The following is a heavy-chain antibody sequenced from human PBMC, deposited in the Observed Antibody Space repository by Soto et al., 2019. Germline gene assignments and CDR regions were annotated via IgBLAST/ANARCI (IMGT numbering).Heavy chain of an antibody. J-gene: IGHJ3*02. Sequence: PEGSQRLYRETSAHNYATFGMRCDRQDTGQGLEWISSNSGRGFKKYYADTVKGQFTISRDTSRKTLYLQKNSLRAEDTALYYYAKYIQVYWNDDAFHIGGQGTLVSVSS. D-gene: IGHD1-1*01. V-gene: IGHV3-23*01. CDR2: NSGRGFKK. CDR3: AKYIQVYWNDDAFHI. CDR1: AHNYATFG.